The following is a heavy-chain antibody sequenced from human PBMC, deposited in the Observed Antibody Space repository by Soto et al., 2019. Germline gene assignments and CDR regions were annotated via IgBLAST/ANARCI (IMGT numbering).Heavy chain of an antibody. D-gene: IGHD3-16*01. Sequence: SETLSLTCAVYGGSFSGYYWSWIRQPPGKGLEWIGEINHSGSTNYNPSLKSRVTISVDTSKNQFSLKLSSVTASDSGIYYCAKHVDNWGAPYYFDSWGQGTQVTVSS. CDR2: INHSGST. J-gene: IGHJ4*02. CDR3: AKHVDNWGAPYYFDS. V-gene: IGHV4-34*01. CDR1: GGSFSGYY.